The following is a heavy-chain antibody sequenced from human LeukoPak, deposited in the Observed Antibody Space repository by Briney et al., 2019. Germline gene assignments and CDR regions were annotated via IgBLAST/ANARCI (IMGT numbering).Heavy chain of an antibody. Sequence: GGSLRLSCEASRFTFSDHQMDWVRQAPGKGLEWVGRIRNKANRYTTEFAASVKGRFVISRDDSRNSLYLQMNSLNTEDTAVYYCARLGLVRARNYLDYWGQGTLVTVSS. CDR2: IRNKANRYTT. J-gene: IGHJ4*02. CDR1: RFTFSDHQ. V-gene: IGHV3-72*01. CDR3: ARLGLVRARNYLDY. D-gene: IGHD1-26*01.